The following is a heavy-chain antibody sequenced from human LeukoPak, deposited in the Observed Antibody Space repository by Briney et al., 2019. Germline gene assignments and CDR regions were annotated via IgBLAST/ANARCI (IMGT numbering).Heavy chain of an antibody. Sequence: ASVKVSCKASGYTLTSYGIIWVRQAPGQGLEWMGWISAYNGNTNYAQKLQGRVTMTTDTSTSTAYMELRSLRSDDTAVYYCARDPAISGSPLGYFDYWGQGTLVTVSS. CDR3: ARDPAISGSPLGYFDY. D-gene: IGHD3-10*01. V-gene: IGHV1-18*01. CDR1: GYTLTSYG. CDR2: ISAYNGNT. J-gene: IGHJ4*02.